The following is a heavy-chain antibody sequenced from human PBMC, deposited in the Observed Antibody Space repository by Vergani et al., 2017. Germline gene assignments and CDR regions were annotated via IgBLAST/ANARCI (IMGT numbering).Heavy chain of an antibody. V-gene: IGHV3-23*01. Sequence: EVQLLESGGGLVQPGGSLRLSCAASGFTFSSYAMSWVRQAPGKGLEGVSAISGSGGSTYYADSVKGRFTISRDNSKNTLYLQMNSLRAEDTAVYYCAKAGLEPRPSYYYYMDVWGKGTTVTVYS. D-gene: IGHD1-1*01. CDR1: GFTFSSYA. J-gene: IGHJ6*03. CDR3: AKAGLEPRPSYYYYMDV. CDR2: ISGSGGST.